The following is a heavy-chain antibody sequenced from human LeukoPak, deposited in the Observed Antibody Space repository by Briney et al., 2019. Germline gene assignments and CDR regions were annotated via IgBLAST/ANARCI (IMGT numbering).Heavy chain of an antibody. CDR1: GGSFSDYH. D-gene: IGHD2-21*01. CDR2: INHSGNT. Sequence: SETLSLSCGISGGSFSDYHWTWIRQPPGKGLEWIGEINHSGNTNYNPSLKSRVTISVDTSKNQFSLSLTSVIAADAAVYYCARTILVVPTSYFYFYHMDVWGKGTTVTVSS. V-gene: IGHV4-34*01. J-gene: IGHJ6*03. CDR3: ARTILVVPTSYFYFYHMDV.